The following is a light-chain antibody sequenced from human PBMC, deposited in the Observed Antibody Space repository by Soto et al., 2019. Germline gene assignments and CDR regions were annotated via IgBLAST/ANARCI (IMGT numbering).Light chain of an antibody. CDR2: DAS. CDR1: QNINNW. J-gene: IGKJ1*01. Sequence: DIQMTPSPSTLSASIGERVIITCRASQNINNWIAWYQQKPGKAPKFLIYDASTLESGVPSRFSGSGFGTEFSLTISSLQPDDFGSYYCQHMRTFGQGTKVDI. V-gene: IGKV1-5*01. CDR3: QHMRT.